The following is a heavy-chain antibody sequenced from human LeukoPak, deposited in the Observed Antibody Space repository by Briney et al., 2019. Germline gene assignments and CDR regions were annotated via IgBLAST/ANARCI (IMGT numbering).Heavy chain of an antibody. CDR2: MNPNSGNT. D-gene: IGHD2-15*01. J-gene: IGHJ5*02. Sequence: ASVKVSCKASGYTFTSYDINWVRQATGQGLEWMGWMNPNSGNTGYARKFQGRVTMTRNTSISTAYMELSSLRSEDAAVYYCARGRVRAATVAYNWFDPWGQGTLVTVSS. CDR1: GYTFTSYD. CDR3: ARGRVRAATVAYNWFDP. V-gene: IGHV1-8*01.